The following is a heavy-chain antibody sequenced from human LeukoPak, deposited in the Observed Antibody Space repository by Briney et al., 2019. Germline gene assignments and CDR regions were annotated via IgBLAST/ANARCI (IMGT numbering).Heavy chain of an antibody. Sequence: EASVKVSCKASGYTFTGYYMHWVRQAPGQGLEWMGWINPNSGGTNYAQKFQGRVTMTRNTSINTAYMELSRLRSDDTAVYYCARVGYCSGGSCYFGLNAFDIWGQGTMVTVSS. CDR2: INPNSGGT. CDR3: ARVGYCSGGSCYFGLNAFDI. V-gene: IGHV1-2*02. CDR1: GYTFTGYY. J-gene: IGHJ3*02. D-gene: IGHD2-15*01.